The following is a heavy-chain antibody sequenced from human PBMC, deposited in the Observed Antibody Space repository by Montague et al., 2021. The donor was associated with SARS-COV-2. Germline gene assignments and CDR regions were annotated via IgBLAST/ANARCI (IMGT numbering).Heavy chain of an antibody. Sequence: SLRLSCAGTGFSFSSYWMSWVRQAPGKGLEWVANIKQDGSERYYVDSVKGRFTISRDNAKNSLYLQMNSLRAEDTAVYYCARDRRFLEWLPTLGCFDPWGQGTLVTVSS. D-gene: IGHD3-3*01. CDR2: IKQDGSER. CDR3: ARDRRFLEWLPTLGCFDP. J-gene: IGHJ5*02. V-gene: IGHV3-7*01. CDR1: GFSFSSYW.